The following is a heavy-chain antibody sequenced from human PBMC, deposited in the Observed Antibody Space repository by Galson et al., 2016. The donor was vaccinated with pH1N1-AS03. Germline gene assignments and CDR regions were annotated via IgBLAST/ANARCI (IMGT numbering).Heavy chain of an antibody. CDR1: GFTFSSYA. J-gene: IGHJ5*01. V-gene: IGHV3-23*01. CDR3: AKVPLAWLLSEAWVDS. CDR2: ITGSGEIP. D-gene: IGHD3-3*01. Sequence: LRLSCAASGFTFSSYALTWVRQAPGKGLEWVSSITGSGEIPYYADSVKGRFTISRDNYRNTLYLQMNSLRAEDTAVYYCAKVPLAWLLSEAWVDSWGQGTLVTVSP.